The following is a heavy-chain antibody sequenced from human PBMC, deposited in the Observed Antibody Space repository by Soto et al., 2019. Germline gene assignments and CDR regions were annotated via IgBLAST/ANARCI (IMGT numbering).Heavy chain of an antibody. Sequence: EVQLLESGGGLVQPGGSLRLSCAASGFTFSSYAMSWVRQAPGKGLEWVSAISGSGGSTYYAHSVKGRFTISRDNSKNTRYLQMNSLRAEGTAVYYCAKPAVGSGRSNWFDPWGQGTLVTVSS. V-gene: IGHV3-23*01. D-gene: IGHD3-10*01. CDR3: AKPAVGSGRSNWFDP. CDR2: ISGSGGST. J-gene: IGHJ5*02. CDR1: GFTFSSYA.